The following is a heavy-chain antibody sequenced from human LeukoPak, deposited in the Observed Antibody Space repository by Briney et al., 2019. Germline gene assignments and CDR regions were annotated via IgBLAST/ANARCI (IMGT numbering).Heavy chain of an antibody. Sequence: GASVKVSCKASGYTFTNYAMNWVRQAPGQGLEWMGWINPNSGGTNYAQKFQGRVTMTRDTSISTAYMELSRLRSDDTAVYYCARGHGDDYDIWGQGTMVTVSS. D-gene: IGHD3-10*01. V-gene: IGHV1-2*02. J-gene: IGHJ3*02. CDR2: INPNSGGT. CDR1: GYTFTNYA. CDR3: ARGHGDDYDI.